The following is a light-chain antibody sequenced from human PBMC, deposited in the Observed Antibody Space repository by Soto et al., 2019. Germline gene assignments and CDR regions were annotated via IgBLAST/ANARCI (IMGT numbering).Light chain of an antibody. CDR3: QQYGSSPRT. Sequence: EIVLTQSPGTLSLSPGERATLSCRASQSVRNNYLAWYQQKPGQAPRLLIYGASSRATGIPDRFSGSGSGTYFTLTISSLEPEDFVVYYCQQYGSSPRTFGQGTKVEIK. CDR2: GAS. J-gene: IGKJ1*01. CDR1: QSVRNNY. V-gene: IGKV3-20*01.